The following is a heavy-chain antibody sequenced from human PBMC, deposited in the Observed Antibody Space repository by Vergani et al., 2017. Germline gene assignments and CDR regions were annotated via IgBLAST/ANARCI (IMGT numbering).Heavy chain of an antibody. V-gene: IGHV3-49*03. CDR1: GFTFGYSA. D-gene: IGHD3-10*01. Sequence: EVQLVESGGDLVQPGRSLRLSCTASGFTFGYSAMDWFRQAPGQGLEWVGGISSKAYGQATISAASVKGRFTISSDDSKSIAYLQMNNLQTEDTAMYYCVRDQVTMLRGSDALDIWGQGTMVTVSS. J-gene: IGHJ3*02. CDR3: VRDQVTMLRGSDALDI. CDR2: ISSKAYGQAT.